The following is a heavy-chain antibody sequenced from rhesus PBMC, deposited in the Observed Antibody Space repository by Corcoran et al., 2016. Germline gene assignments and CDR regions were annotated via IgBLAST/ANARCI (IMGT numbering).Heavy chain of an antibody. Sequence: EVQLVESGGGLVQPGGSLRLSCAASGFTFSSYGMHWVRQAPGKGLEWVAVISYDGSKKDSTDSVKDRVTSSRDNSKNMLYLQMNNLKVEDTAVYYWARVPYYDDSGYPEYFEFWGQGALVTVSS. CDR1: GFTFSSYG. CDR2: ISYDGSKK. D-gene: IGHD3-28*01. J-gene: IGHJ1*01. CDR3: ARVPYYDDSGYPEYFEF. V-gene: IGHV3-54*02.